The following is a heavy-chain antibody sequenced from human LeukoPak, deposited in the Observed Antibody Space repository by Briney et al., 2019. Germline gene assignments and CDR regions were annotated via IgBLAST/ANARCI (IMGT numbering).Heavy chain of an antibody. V-gene: IGHV1-18*01. CDR1: GYTFTSYG. J-gene: IGHJ4*02. CDR3: ARVVYDSSGSPRLDY. D-gene: IGHD3-22*01. Sequence: GASVKVSCKASGYTFTSYGISWVRQAPGQGLEWMGWISAYNGNTNYAQKLQGRVTMTTDTSTSTAYMELRSLRSDDTAVYYCARVVYDSSGSPRLDYWGQGTLVTVSS. CDR2: ISAYNGNT.